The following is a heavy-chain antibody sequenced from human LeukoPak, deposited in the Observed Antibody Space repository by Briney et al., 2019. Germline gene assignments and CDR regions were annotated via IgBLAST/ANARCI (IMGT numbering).Heavy chain of an antibody. J-gene: IGHJ4*02. CDR3: ARDPGIAAALALYYFDY. CDR1: GASMSGNSYY. CDR2: IYHSGST. Sequence: SETLSLTCSVSGASMSGNSYYWAWIRQSPGKGLEWIGSIYHSGSTYYNPSLKSRVTISVDTSKNQFSLKLSSVTAADTAVYYCARDPGIAAALALYYFDYWGQGTLVTVSS. D-gene: IGHD6-13*01. V-gene: IGHV4-39*07.